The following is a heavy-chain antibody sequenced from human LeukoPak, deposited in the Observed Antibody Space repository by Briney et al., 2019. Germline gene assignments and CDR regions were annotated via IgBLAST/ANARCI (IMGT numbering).Heavy chain of an antibody. CDR1: GASISSDYY. V-gene: IGHV4-30-4*01. CDR3: ARRPGRYAFDI. D-gene: IGHD3-10*01. CDR2: IYHSGST. Sequence: PSETLSLTCTVSGASISSDYYWSWIRQSPGKGLEWIAHIYHSGSTYYNPSLKSRVTISVDTSKHQFSLTLSSVTAADTAVYYCARRPGRYAFDIWGQGTKVTVSS. J-gene: IGHJ3*02.